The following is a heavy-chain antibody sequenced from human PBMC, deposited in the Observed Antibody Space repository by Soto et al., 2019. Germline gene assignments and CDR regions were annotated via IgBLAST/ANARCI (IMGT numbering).Heavy chain of an antibody. CDR3: TRPALEDWYFDL. CDR2: IRSKGNSYAT. V-gene: IGHV3-73*01. CDR1: GFTFSGSA. Sequence: EVQLVESGGGLVQPGGSLKLSCAASGFTFSGSAMHWVRQASGQGLEWVGRIRSKGNSYATAYAASVKGRFAISRDDSKNTAYLQMNSLKPEDTAVYYCTRPALEDWYFDLWGRGTLVTVSS. J-gene: IGHJ2*01.